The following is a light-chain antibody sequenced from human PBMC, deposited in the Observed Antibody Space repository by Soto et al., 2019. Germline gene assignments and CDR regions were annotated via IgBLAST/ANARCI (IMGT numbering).Light chain of an antibody. CDR3: QQANSFPRT. V-gene: IGKV1-12*01. CDR1: QGLSSW. CDR2: AAS. Sequence: DIQMTQSPSSVSASVGDRVTITCRASQGLSSWLAWYQQKPGKAPNLLIYAASSLQSGVPSRFSGNGSGTDFTLTISSLQPEDFATYYCQQANSFPRTFGGGNKLEIK. J-gene: IGKJ4*01.